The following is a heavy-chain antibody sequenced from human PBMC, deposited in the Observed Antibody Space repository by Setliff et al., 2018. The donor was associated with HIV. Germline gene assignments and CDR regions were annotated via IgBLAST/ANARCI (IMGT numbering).Heavy chain of an antibody. CDR2: ILDSGST. CDR1: GASISSGGYY. D-gene: IGHD2-21*02. J-gene: IGHJ4*02. CDR3: AREGDGIDY. Sequence: ASETLSLTCTVSGASISSGGYYWNWIRQLPGKGLEWIGYILDSGSTYYNPSLRGRLSMSIDTSANQFSVELTSVTAADTAIYFCAREGDGIDYWGQGILVTVSS. V-gene: IGHV4-31*03.